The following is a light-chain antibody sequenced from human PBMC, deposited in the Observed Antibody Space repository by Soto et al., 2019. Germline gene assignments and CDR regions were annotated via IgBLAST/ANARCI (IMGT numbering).Light chain of an antibody. V-gene: IGKV1-5*03. Sequence: DIQMTQSPSTLSASVGDRVTITCRASESISTWLAWYQQKPGKAPNLLIYRASSLDSGVPARFSGSGSGTEFTLTISSLQPEDCATYYCQQYYIWPRTFGQGTKVDIK. J-gene: IGKJ1*01. CDR2: RAS. CDR3: QQYYIWPRT. CDR1: ESISTW.